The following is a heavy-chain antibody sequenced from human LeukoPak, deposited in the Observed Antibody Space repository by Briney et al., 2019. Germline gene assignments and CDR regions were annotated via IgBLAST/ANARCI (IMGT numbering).Heavy chain of an antibody. V-gene: IGHV4-38-2*01. Sequence: PSETLSLTCAVSGYSISSGDYWGWFRQPPGKELEWIGSIFHSGSTYYNPSLKTLDTLSVDTSKRQFSLTLSSVPAADTAVYYCARNLAEPIGNGGTFDYWGQGTLVTVSS. D-gene: IGHD3-16*01. CDR3: ARNLAEPIGNGGTFDY. J-gene: IGHJ4*02. CDR1: GYSISSGDY. CDR2: IFHSGST.